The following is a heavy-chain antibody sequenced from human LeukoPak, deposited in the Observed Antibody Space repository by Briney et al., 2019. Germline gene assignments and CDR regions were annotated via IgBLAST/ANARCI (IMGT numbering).Heavy chain of an antibody. CDR2: VYYSGNT. Sequence: SETLSLTCTVSGGSISRSSYYWGWIRQTPGKGLEWIGSVYYSGNTYYNPSLKSRVTISVDTSKNQFSLKLSSVTAADTAVYHCSRHSSSSPFDSWGQGTLVSVSS. CDR3: SRHSSSSPFDS. CDR1: GGSISRSSYY. D-gene: IGHD6-6*01. V-gene: IGHV4-39*01. J-gene: IGHJ4*02.